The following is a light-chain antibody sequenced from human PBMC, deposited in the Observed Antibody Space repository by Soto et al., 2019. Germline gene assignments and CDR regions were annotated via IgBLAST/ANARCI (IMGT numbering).Light chain of an antibody. CDR3: QQYNSYWT. V-gene: IGKV1-5*03. CDR2: KAS. J-gene: IGKJ1*01. Sequence: DIQMTQSPSTLSASVGDRVTITCRASRSISSWLAWYQQKPGKAPKLLIYKASSLEGGVPSRFSGSGSRTEFTLTISSLQPDDFATYHCQQYNSYWTFGQGTKVEIK. CDR1: RSISSW.